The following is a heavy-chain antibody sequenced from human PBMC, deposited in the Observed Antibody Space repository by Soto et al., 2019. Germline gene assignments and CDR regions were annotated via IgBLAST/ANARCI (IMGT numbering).Heavy chain of an antibody. Sequence: GGSLRLSCAASGFTFSSYGMHWVRQAPGKGLEWVAVISYDGSNKYYADSVKGRFTISRDNSKNTLYLQMNSLRAEDTAVYYCAKDSSDYGDYMVDYWGQGTLVNVSS. J-gene: IGHJ4*02. CDR2: ISYDGSNK. D-gene: IGHD4-17*01. V-gene: IGHV3-30*18. CDR3: AKDSSDYGDYMVDY. CDR1: GFTFSSYG.